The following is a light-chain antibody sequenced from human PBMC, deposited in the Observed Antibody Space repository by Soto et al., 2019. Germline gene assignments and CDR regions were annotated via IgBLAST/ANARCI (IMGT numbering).Light chain of an antibody. CDR3: QVYGNSPLYT. Sequence: EIVLTQSPGTLSLSPGERATFSCRASQSVSNSSLAWYHQKPGQAPRLLLFAASRRATGIPDTFSGSGSWTDVTLTISRLEPEDFAVYYCQVYGNSPLYTFGQGTRLELK. J-gene: IGKJ2*01. CDR2: AAS. CDR1: QSVSNSS. V-gene: IGKV3-20*01.